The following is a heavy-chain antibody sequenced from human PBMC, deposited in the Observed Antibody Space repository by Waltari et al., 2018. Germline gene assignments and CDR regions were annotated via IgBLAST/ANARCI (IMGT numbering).Heavy chain of an antibody. CDR1: GFTFSSYA. J-gene: IGHJ6*03. V-gene: IGHV3-30-3*01. Sequence: QVQLVESGGGVVQPGRSLRLSCAASGFTFSSYAMHWVRQAPGKGLELVAVISYDGSHKYYADSVKGRFTISRDNSKNTLYLQMNSLRAEDTAVYYCARGPAPLGYYYYYMDVWGKGTTVTISS. D-gene: IGHD2-2*01. CDR3: ARGPAPLGYYYYYMDV. CDR2: ISYDGSHK.